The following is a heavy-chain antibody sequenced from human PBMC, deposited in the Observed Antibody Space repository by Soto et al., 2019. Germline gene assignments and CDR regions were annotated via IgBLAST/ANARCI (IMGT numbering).Heavy chain of an antibody. CDR2: INPKSGGT. Sequence: ASVKVSSKASGYTFTGYYMHWVRQAPGQGLEWMGWINPKSGGTNYAQKFQGRVTMTRDTSINTAYMELSSLRSEDTAVYYCATPRERITMVGGAFDIWGQGTMVTVSS. V-gene: IGHV1-2*02. D-gene: IGHD3-10*01. CDR1: GYTFTGYY. J-gene: IGHJ3*02. CDR3: ATPRERITMVGGAFDI.